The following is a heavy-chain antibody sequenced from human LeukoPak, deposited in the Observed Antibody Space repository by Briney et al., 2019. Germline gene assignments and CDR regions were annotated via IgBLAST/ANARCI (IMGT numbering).Heavy chain of an antibody. J-gene: IGHJ5*02. Sequence: SETLSLTCTVSGGSISSSSYYWGWIRQPPGKGLEWIGSIYYSGSTYYNPSLKSRVTISVDTSKNQFSLKLSSVTAADTAVYYCARGPPGIAAAGIEGFDPWGQGTLVTVSS. CDR3: ARGPPGIAAAGIEGFDP. D-gene: IGHD6-13*01. V-gene: IGHV4-39*07. CDR1: GGSISSSSYY. CDR2: IYYSGST.